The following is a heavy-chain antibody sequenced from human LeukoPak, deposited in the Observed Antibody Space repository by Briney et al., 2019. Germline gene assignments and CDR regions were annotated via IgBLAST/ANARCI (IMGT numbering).Heavy chain of an antibody. D-gene: IGHD2-8*01. CDR1: GYTFTSYG. J-gene: IGHJ4*02. CDR3: ARMVEGPDFHY. CDR2: ISAYNGNT. Sequence: ASVKVPCKASGYTFTSYGISWVRQAPGQGLEWMGWISAYNGNTNYAQKLQGRVTMTTDTSTSTAYIELRSLRSDDTAVYYCARMVEGPDFHYWGQGTLVTVSS. V-gene: IGHV1-18*01.